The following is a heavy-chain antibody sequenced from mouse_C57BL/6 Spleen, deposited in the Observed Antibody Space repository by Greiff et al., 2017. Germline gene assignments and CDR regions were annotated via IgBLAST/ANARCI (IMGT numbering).Heavy chain of an antibody. CDR1: GFTFTDYY. J-gene: IGHJ4*01. D-gene: IGHD1-1*01. CDR3: ARSQFVPHYYSSSQYYYALDY. CDR2: IRNKANGYTT. Sequence: EVKLMESGGGLVQPGGSLSLSCAASGFTFTDYYMSWVRQPPGKALEWLGFIRNKANGYTTEYSASVKGRFTISRDNSQSILYLQMNALRAEDSATYYCARSQFVPHYYSSSQYYYALDYWGQGTSVTVSS. V-gene: IGHV7-3*01.